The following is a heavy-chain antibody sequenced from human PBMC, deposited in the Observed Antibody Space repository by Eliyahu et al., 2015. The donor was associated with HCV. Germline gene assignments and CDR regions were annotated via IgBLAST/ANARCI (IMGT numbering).Heavy chain of an antibody. D-gene: IGHD3-22*01. J-gene: IGHJ6*02. CDR2: IFPXGMT. V-gene: IGHV4-4*07. CDR1: GFSLXNYY. Sequence: QVQLQESGPGLVKPSETLSLTCTVSGFSLXNYYXXWIRQPAGKGLEWIGXIFPXGMTDYNPSLKSRVTMSVDRSKNQFSLRLRSVTAADTAVYYCARGSSGPWGMDVWGQGTTVTVSS. CDR3: ARGSSGPWGMDV.